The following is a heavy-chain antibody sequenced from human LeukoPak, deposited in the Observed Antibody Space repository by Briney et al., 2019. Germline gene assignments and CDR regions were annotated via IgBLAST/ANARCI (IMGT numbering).Heavy chain of an antibody. Sequence: SSETLSLTCTVSGGSISSSSYYWGWIRQPPGKGLEWIGSLYYSGNTYYNPSLKSRVAISVDTSKNQFSLNLTSVTAADTAVYYCALDSSSWGFDYWGQGALVTVSS. CDR2: LYYSGNT. V-gene: IGHV4-39*07. J-gene: IGHJ4*02. CDR1: GGSISSSSYY. CDR3: ALDSSSWGFDY. D-gene: IGHD6-13*01.